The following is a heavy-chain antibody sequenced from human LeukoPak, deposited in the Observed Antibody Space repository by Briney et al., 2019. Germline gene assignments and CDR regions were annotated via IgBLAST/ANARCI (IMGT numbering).Heavy chain of an antibody. D-gene: IGHD5-12*01. CDR3: ARDGVALLDY. J-gene: IGHJ4*02. Sequence: GGSLRLSCAASGFTFSSYEMNWVRQAPGKGLQWVANIKEDESEKDYVDSVKGRFTISRDNAKNSLYLQMNSLRAEDTAVYYCARDGVALLDYWGQGTLVTVSS. CDR2: IKEDESEK. CDR1: GFTFSSYE. V-gene: IGHV3-7*01.